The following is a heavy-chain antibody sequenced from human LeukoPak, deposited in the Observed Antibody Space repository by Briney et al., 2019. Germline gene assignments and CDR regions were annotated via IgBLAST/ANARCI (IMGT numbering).Heavy chain of an antibody. CDR1: GFTFSSYW. J-gene: IGHJ4*02. V-gene: IGHV3-7*01. Sequence: GGSLRLSCAASGFTFSSYWMSWVRQAPGKGLEWVATIKEDGSEKYYVDSVKGRFTISRDNAKNSLYLQMNSLRAEDTVVYYCARDRSRCYYWGQGTLVTVSS. CDR2: IKEDGSEK. CDR3: ARDRSRCYY.